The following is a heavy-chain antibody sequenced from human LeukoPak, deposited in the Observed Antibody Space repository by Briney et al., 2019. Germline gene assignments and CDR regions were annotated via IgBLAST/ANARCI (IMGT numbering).Heavy chain of an antibody. V-gene: IGHV4-59*08. CDR3: ARLRSGWYFDY. D-gene: IGHD6-19*01. CDR2: IYYSGST. CDR1: GGSINSYY. Sequence: SQTLSLTCTVSGGSINSYYWSWIRQPPGKGLEWIGYIYYSGSTKYNPSLKRRVTISLDMSKTQFSLKLTSVTAADTAFYYCARLRSGWYFDYWGQGTLVTVSS. J-gene: IGHJ4*02.